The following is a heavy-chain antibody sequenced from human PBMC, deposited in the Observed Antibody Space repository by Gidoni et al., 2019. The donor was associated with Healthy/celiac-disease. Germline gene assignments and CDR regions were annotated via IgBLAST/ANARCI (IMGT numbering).Heavy chain of an antibody. CDR1: GYTFTSYA. Sequence: QVQLVQSGAEVKKPGASVPVSCKASGYTFTSYAISWVRQAHGQWLEWMGWISAYSGNTNDAQKLQGRVTVTTDTSTSTADMELRSLRSDDTAVYYCARDPFYDYVWGSYRYFGFDYWGQGTLVTVSS. CDR3: ARDPFYDYVWGSYRYFGFDY. V-gene: IGHV1-18*04. J-gene: IGHJ4*02. D-gene: IGHD3-16*02. CDR2: ISAYSGNT.